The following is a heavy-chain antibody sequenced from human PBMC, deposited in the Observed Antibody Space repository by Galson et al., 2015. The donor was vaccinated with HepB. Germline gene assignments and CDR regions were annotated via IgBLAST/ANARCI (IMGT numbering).Heavy chain of an antibody. V-gene: IGHV3-23*01. J-gene: IGHJ4*02. CDR3: ANILIAVAVDFDY. Sequence: SLRLSCAASGFTFSGYAMSWVRQAPGKGLEWVSAISGSGGSTYYADSVKGRFTISRDNSKNTLYLQMNSLRAEDTAVYYCANILIAVAVDFDYWGQGTLVTVSS. CDR2: ISGSGGST. D-gene: IGHD6-19*01. CDR1: GFTFSGYA.